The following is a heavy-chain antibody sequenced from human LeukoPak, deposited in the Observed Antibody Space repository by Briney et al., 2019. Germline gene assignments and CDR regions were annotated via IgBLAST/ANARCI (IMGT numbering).Heavy chain of an antibody. CDR1: GFTLSSYW. V-gene: IGHV3-7*01. D-gene: IGHD4-17*01. CDR2: IKQDGSEK. CDR3: AKGIATVTYDSFDI. J-gene: IGHJ3*02. Sequence: PGGSLRLSCAAYGFTLSSYWMSWVRQARGKGREGVANIKQDGSEKYYVDCVKGRITISRDNAKNSLYLQMNSLIAEDTAVYYCAKGIATVTYDSFDIWGQGTMVTVSS.